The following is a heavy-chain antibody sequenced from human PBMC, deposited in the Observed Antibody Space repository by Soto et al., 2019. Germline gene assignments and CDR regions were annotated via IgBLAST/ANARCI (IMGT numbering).Heavy chain of an antibody. V-gene: IGHV4-31*03. CDR3: ARRGGDFWSGYYTIFDY. J-gene: IGHJ4*02. D-gene: IGHD3-3*01. CDR2: IYYSGST. Sequence: QVQLQESGPGLVKPSQTLSLTCTVSGGSISSGGYYWSWIRQHPGKGLEWIGYIYYSGSTYNPSLKSRVTISVDTSKNPFSLKLSSVTAADTAVYYCARRGGDFWSGYYTIFDYWGQGTLVTVSS. CDR1: GGSISSGGYY.